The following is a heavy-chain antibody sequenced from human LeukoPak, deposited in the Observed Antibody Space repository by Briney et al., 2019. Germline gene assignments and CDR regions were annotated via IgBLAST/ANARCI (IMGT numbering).Heavy chain of an antibody. D-gene: IGHD6-19*01. CDR3: ARGDSSGWGTLDAFDI. CDR1: GGSISSYY. CDR2: IYYSGST. V-gene: IGHV4-59*01. J-gene: IGHJ3*02. Sequence: SGTLSLTCTVSGGSISSYYWSWIRQPPGKGLEWIGYIYYSGSTNYNPSLKSRVTISVDTSKNQFSLKLSSVTAADTAVYYCARGDSSGWGTLDAFDIWGQGTMVTVSS.